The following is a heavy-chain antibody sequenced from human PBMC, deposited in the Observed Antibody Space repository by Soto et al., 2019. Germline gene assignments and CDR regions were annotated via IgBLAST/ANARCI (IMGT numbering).Heavy chain of an antibody. CDR3: AKGGVAGYWPYYHGMDV. Sequence: EVQLLDSGGGLEQPGGSRRLSCAASGFKFYAYAMSWVRQAPGKGLEWVSAISGTGASTYYADSVKGRFTIYRDNSKNRLYLQMNSLTVEDTAVYFCAKGGVAGYWPYYHGMDVWGQGTTVTVS. J-gene: IGHJ6*02. V-gene: IGHV3-23*01. D-gene: IGHD6-19*01. CDR2: ISGTGAST. CDR1: GFKFYAYA.